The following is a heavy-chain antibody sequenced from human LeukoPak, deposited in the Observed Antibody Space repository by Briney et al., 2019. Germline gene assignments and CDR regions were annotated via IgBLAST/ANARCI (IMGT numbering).Heavy chain of an antibody. CDR1: GFTFSSYA. CDR2: ISGSGGST. CDR3: AKEVTGTYYYDSSGYYSLPFFDY. J-gene: IGHJ4*02. D-gene: IGHD3-22*01. V-gene: IGHV3-23*01. Sequence: GGSLRLSCAASGFTFSSYAMSWVRQAPGKGLEWVSAISGSGGSTYYADSVKGRFTISRDNSKNTLYLQMNSLRAEDTAVYYCAKEVTGTYYYDSSGYYSLPFFDYWGQGTLVTVSS.